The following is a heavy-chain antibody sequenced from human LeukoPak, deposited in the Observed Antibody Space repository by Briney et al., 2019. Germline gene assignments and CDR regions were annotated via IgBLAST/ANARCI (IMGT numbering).Heavy chain of an antibody. Sequence: PSQTLSLTCAVSGGSISSGGYSWSWIRQPPGKGLEWIGYIYHSGSTYYNPSLKSRVTISVDRSKNQFSLKLSSVTAADTAVYYCARVCRGGGSCYSGHYYYYYGMDVWGQGTTVTVSS. CDR2: IYHSGST. CDR1: GGSISSGGYS. V-gene: IGHV4-30-2*01. D-gene: IGHD2-15*01. J-gene: IGHJ6*02. CDR3: ARVCRGGGSCYSGHYYYYYGMDV.